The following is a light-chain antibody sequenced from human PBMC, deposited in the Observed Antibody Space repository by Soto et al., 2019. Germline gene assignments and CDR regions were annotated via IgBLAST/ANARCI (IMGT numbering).Light chain of an antibody. CDR3: QKYDTAPQT. J-gene: IGKJ1*01. CDR2: AAS. CDR1: QGIIDY. Sequence: DIQMTQSPSSLSASVGDTVTITCRASQGIIDYLAWYQQRLGKAPTLLIYAASTLHTGVPSRFSGSGAGTDFTLTIRSLQPEDVATYYCQKYDTAPQTFGPGTKVEIK. V-gene: IGKV1-27*01.